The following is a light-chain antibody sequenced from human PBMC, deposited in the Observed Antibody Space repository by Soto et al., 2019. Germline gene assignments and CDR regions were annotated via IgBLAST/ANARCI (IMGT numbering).Light chain of an antibody. V-gene: IGKV4-1*01. J-gene: IGKJ1*01. CDR2: WAS. Sequence: DIVMTQSPDSLAVSLGERATINCKSSQSVLYSSNNKNYLAWYQQKPGQPPKLLIYWASTRESGVPDRFSGSGSGTDSALTISSLQAEDVAVYYCQQYNSHWTFGQVTKVEIK. CDR3: QQYNSHWT. CDR1: QSVLYSSNNKNY.